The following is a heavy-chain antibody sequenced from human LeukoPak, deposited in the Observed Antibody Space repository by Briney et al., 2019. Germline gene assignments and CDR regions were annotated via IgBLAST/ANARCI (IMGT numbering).Heavy chain of an antibody. J-gene: IGHJ5*02. CDR3: VRVEVETGIMFDP. D-gene: IGHD1-1*01. V-gene: IGHV1-46*01. Sequence: ASVKVSCKASGYTFTSYYMHWVRQAPGQGLEWMGIINPSGGSTSYAQKFQGRVTMTRDMSTSTVYMELSSLRSEDTAVYYCVRVEVETGIMFDPWGQGTLVTVSS. CDR1: GYTFTSYY. CDR2: INPSGGST.